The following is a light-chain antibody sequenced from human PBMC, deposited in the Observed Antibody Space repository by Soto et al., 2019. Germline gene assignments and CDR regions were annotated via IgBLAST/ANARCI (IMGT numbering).Light chain of an antibody. Sequence: QSVLTQPASASGSPGQSITISCNGTTADVGSSKFVSWYQQHPGKAPKLLIYGVVRWPSGVPDRFSGSKSGNTASLTISGLQAEDEADYFCCSYAGGYTYLFGTGTKVTVL. CDR3: CSYAGGYTYL. CDR1: TADVGSSKF. V-gene: IGLV2-11*01. CDR2: GVV. J-gene: IGLJ1*01.